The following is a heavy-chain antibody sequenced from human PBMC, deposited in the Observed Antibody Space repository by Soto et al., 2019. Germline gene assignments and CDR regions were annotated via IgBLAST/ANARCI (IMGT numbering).Heavy chain of an antibody. CDR1: GYSFTSYW. CDR2: IYPGDSDT. J-gene: IGHJ6*02. CDR3: ARTYSGPGSNYYYYYYGMDV. D-gene: IGHD2-15*01. V-gene: IGHV5-51*01. Sequence: GESLTLSCKGSGYSFTSYWIGWVRQMPGKGLEWMGIIYPGDSDTRYSPSFQGQVTISADKSISTAYLQWSSLKASDTAMYYCARTYSGPGSNYYYYYYGMDVWGQGTTVTVSS.